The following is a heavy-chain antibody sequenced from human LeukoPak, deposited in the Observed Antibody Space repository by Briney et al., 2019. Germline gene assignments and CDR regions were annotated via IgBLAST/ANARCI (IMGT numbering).Heavy chain of an antibody. D-gene: IGHD2-2*01. CDR1: GGTFSSYA. CDR3: ARGSTVVVPAASHYYYYMDV. J-gene: IGHJ6*03. CDR2: IIPIFGTG. Sequence: SVKVSCKASGGTFSSYAISWVRQAPGQGLEWMGGIIPIFGTGNYAQKFQGRVTITADESTSTAYMEMSSLRSEDTAVYYCARGSTVVVPAASHYYYYMDVWGKGTTVTVSS. V-gene: IGHV1-69*13.